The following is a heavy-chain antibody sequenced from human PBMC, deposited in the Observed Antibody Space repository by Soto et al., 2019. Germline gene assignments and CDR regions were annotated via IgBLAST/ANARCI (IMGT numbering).Heavy chain of an antibody. CDR3: ARRNKLWQTFDY. CDR2: ISSSSSYI. D-gene: IGHD5-18*01. V-gene: IGHV3-21*01. CDR1: GFTFSSYS. J-gene: IGHJ4*02. Sequence: EVQLVESGGGLVKPGGSLRLSCAASGFTFSSYSMNWVRQAPVKGLEWVSSISSSSSYIYYADSVKGRFTISRDNAKNSLYLQMNSLRAEDTAVYYCARRNKLWQTFDYWGQGTLVTVSS.